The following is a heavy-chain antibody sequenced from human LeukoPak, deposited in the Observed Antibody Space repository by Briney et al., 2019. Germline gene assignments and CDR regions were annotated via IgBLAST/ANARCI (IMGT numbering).Heavy chain of an antibody. V-gene: IGHV3-48*03. CDR1: GFTFSSYE. D-gene: IGHD6-19*01. CDR3: SRDATPQYSSGWVFFDY. J-gene: IGHJ4*02. CDR2: ISSSGSTI. Sequence: AGGSLRLSCAGSGFTFSSYEMNWVRQAPGKGLEWLSYISSSGSTIHYADSVKGRFTISRDNAKNSLYLQMNSLRGDVTAVYYCSRDATPQYSSGWVFFDYWGQGTLVTVSS.